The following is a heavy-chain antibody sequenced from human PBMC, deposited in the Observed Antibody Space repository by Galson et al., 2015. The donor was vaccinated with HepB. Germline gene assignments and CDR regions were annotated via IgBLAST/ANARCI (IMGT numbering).Heavy chain of an antibody. J-gene: IGHJ4*02. D-gene: IGHD3-10*01. Sequence: QSGAEVKKPGESLKISCKGSGYSFTSYWIGWVRQMPGKGLEWMGIIYPGDSDTRYSPSFQGQVTISADKSISTAYLQWSSLKASDTAMYYCASYEHRVSWWVGGLPHYWGQGTLVTVSS. CDR1: GYSFTSYW. CDR2: IYPGDSDT. CDR3: ASYEHRVSWWVGGLPHY. V-gene: IGHV5-51*01.